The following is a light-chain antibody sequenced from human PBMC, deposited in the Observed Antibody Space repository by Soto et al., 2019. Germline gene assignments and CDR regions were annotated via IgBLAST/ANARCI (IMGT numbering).Light chain of an antibody. CDR3: QQYNNWWT. J-gene: IGKJ1*01. V-gene: IGKV3-15*01. CDR1: QSVFSN. Sequence: IVVTKSAATLSVSPGERATLSCRAGQSVFSNLAWYQQKPGQAPMLLIYGASSSATGIPARFSGSWSGTEFTLTISILQSDDFAVYYCQQYNNWWTFGQGTKVDIK. CDR2: GAS.